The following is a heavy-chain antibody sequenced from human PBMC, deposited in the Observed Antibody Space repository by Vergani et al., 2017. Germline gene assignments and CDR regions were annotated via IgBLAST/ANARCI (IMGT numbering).Heavy chain of an antibody. Sequence: EVQLVESGGGLVQPGRSLRLSCAASGFTFSSYGMHWVRQAPGKGLEWISYISSSSSTVYYAAYVKGRFTISRDNARNSLYLQMNSLRAEDTAVYYCARDRGEQWLAPSNMDVWGKGTTVTVSS. D-gene: IGHD6-19*01. CDR1: GFTFSSYG. V-gene: IGHV3-48*01. J-gene: IGHJ6*03. CDR2: ISSSSSTV. CDR3: ARDRGEQWLAPSNMDV.